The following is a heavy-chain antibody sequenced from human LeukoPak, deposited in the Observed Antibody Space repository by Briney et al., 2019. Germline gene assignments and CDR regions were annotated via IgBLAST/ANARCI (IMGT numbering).Heavy chain of an antibody. Sequence: GGSLRLSCAASGFTFTNAWMSWVRQAPGKGLEWVGRIKGKIDGGTTDYAAPVKGRFTISRDNSKNTLYLQMNSLRAEDTTVYYCAKDLTRGWYVGGIDYWGQGTLVTVSS. J-gene: IGHJ4*02. V-gene: IGHV3-15*01. D-gene: IGHD6-19*01. CDR2: IKGKIDGGTT. CDR3: AKDLTRGWYVGGIDY. CDR1: GFTFTNAW.